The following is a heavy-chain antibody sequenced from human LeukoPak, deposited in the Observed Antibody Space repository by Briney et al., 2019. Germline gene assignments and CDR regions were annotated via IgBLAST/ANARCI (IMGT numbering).Heavy chain of an antibody. Sequence: GGSLRLSCAASGFTFSSYAMHWVRQAPGKGLEWVAVISYDGSNKYYADSVKGRFTISRDNSKNTLYLQMNSLGAEDTAVYYCARDPGLERIAARNWFDPWGQGTLVTVSS. CDR3: ARDPGLERIAARNWFDP. CDR1: GFTFSSYA. CDR2: ISYDGSNK. D-gene: IGHD6-6*01. J-gene: IGHJ5*02. V-gene: IGHV3-30*04.